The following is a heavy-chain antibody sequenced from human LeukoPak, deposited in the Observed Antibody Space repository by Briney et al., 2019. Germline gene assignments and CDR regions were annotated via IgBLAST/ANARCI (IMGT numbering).Heavy chain of an antibody. J-gene: IGHJ1*01. V-gene: IGHV4-39*01. CDR3: ARSHPFYSKLSQH. CDR2: IYYSGST. CDR1: GGSISSSSYY. D-gene: IGHD4-11*01. Sequence: SETLSLTCTVSGGSISSSSYYWGWIRQPPGKGLEWIGSIYYSGSTYYNPSLKSRVTISVDTSKNQFSLKLSSVTAADTAVYYCARSHPFYSKLSQHWGQGTLVTVSS.